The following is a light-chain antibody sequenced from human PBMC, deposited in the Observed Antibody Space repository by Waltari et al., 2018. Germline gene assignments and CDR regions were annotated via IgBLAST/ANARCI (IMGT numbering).Light chain of an antibody. V-gene: IGLV2-14*01. CDR1: SSYVGRYNY. CDR3: ASYIPGSTLV. J-gene: IGLJ3*02. CDR2: DVT. Sequence: QSALTQPASVSGSPGQSITISCTGSSSYVGRYNYCSWYQQFPDRAPKLMIYDVTNRPSGVSNRFSGYKSANTASLTISGLQPEDEADYYCASYIPGSTLVFGGGTKLTVL.